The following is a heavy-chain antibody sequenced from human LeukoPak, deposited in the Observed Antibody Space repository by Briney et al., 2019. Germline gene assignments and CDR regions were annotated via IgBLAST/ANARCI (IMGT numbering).Heavy chain of an antibody. Sequence: ASVTVSFKASGYTFTSYGISWVRQAPGQGLDGMGWINAYNGNTNYAQKLHGRVTMTTDTSKSTAYMELRSLRSGDTAVYYCASVTGYYGSGSLDAFDIWGQGTMVTVSS. V-gene: IGHV1-18*04. CDR2: INAYNGNT. D-gene: IGHD3-10*01. J-gene: IGHJ3*02. CDR3: ASVTGYYGSGSLDAFDI. CDR1: GYTFTSYG.